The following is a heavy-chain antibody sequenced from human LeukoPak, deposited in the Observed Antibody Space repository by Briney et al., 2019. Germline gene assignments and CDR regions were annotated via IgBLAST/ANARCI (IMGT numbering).Heavy chain of an antibody. D-gene: IGHD2/OR15-2a*01. J-gene: IGHJ4*02. Sequence: TSETLSLTCIVSGGPISSYYWSWIRQPPGKGLEWIAYISDIGSINYNPSPKSRVTISLDTSKNQFSLKLSSVTAADAAVYYCAGHHPRNTVDFWGQGTPVTVSS. CDR1: GGPISSYY. CDR2: ISDIGSI. CDR3: AGHHPRNTVDF. V-gene: IGHV4-59*08.